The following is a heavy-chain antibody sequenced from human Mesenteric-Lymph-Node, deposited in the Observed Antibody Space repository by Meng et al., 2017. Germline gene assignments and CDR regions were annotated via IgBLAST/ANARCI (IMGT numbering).Heavy chain of an antibody. V-gene: IGHV6-1*01. CDR1: GDSVSSNSAA. J-gene: IGHJ4*02. CDR2: THYRSNYYN. Sequence: QIQLHTPGTRLVNPSPTLYHPCPNSGDSVSSNSAAWNWSTQSPSRGLEWLGKTHYRSNYYNDYALSVKSRITINPDTSKNQFSLQLNSVTPEDTAIYYCARDWGDVRGGFDFWGQGTLVTVSS. CDR3: ARDWGDVRGGFDF. D-gene: IGHD3-10*02.